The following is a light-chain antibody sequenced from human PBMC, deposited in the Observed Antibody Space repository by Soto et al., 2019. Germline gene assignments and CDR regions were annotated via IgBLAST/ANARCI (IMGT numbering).Light chain of an antibody. V-gene: IGLV2-11*01. Sequence: QSALTQPRSVSGSPGQSVTISCTGTSSDVGGYNYVSWYQHHPGKAPKLMIYDVTKRPSGVRDRFSASKSGNTASLTISGLQAEDEADYYCSSYSTTSSPHVLFGGGTRLTVL. CDR1: SSDVGGYNY. CDR3: SSYSTTSSPHVL. J-gene: IGLJ2*01. CDR2: DVT.